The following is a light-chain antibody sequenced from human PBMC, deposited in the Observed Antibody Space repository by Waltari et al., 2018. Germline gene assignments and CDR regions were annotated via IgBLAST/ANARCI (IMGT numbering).Light chain of an antibody. CDR2: KAS. CDR1: QSVSTW. J-gene: IGKJ3*01. V-gene: IGKV1-5*03. Sequence: DIQMNQSPSTLSASVGDRVTITCRASQSVSTWLSWYQQKPGKPPKRLIYKASTLQSGVPPRFSGRGSGTEFTLTISSLQPDDFAIYYCQQYNSDHTFGPGTKVEIK. CDR3: QQYNSDHT.